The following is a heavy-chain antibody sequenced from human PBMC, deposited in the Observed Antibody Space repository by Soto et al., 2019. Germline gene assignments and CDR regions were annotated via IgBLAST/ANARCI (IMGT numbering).Heavy chain of an antibody. Sequence: GSLRLSCAASGFTFSSYSMNWVRQAPGKGLEWVSYISSSSSTIYYADSVKGRFTISRDNAKSSLYLQMNSLRAEDTAVYYCAREDDYLNWFDPWGQGTLVTVSS. D-gene: IGHD4-17*01. J-gene: IGHJ5*02. CDR3: AREDDYLNWFDP. CDR1: GFTFSSYS. V-gene: IGHV3-48*01. CDR2: ISSSSSTI.